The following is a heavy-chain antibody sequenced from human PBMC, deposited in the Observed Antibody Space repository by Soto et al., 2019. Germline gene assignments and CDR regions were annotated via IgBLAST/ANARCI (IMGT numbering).Heavy chain of an antibody. V-gene: IGHV4-59*07. Sequence: SDTLSLTCTVCGGSISSYYWSWILQPPGKGLEWIGYIYYSGSTNYNPSLKSRVTISVDTSKNQFSLKLSSVTAADTAVYYCARGKRDDRRELPPYYFDYWGQGTLVTVSS. CDR1: GGSISSYY. D-gene: IGHD3-22*01. CDR2: IYYSGST. CDR3: ARGKRDDRRELPPYYFDY. J-gene: IGHJ4*02.